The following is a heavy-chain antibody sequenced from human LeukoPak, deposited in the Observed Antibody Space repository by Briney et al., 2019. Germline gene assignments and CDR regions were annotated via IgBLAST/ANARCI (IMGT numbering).Heavy chain of an antibody. CDR1: GGSISSSSYY. Sequence: PSQSLSLTCTVSGGSISSSSYYWGWIRQPPGKGLEWIGPIYYTGSTYYNPSLKSRVTISVDTSKSQFSLNLSSVTAADTAVYYCVRQKEYCSGGSCYPPDYWGQGTLVTVSS. D-gene: IGHD2-15*01. V-gene: IGHV4-39*01. J-gene: IGHJ4*02. CDR2: IYYTGST. CDR3: VRQKEYCSGGSCYPPDY.